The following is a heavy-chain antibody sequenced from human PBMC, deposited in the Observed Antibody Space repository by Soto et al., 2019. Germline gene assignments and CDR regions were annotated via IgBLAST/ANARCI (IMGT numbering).Heavy chain of an antibody. D-gene: IGHD5-12*01. V-gene: IGHV4-61*01. CDR1: GGSVSSGSYY. CDR2: IYYSGST. CDR3: ARGGGVDIVATIWYYYYYGMDV. Sequence: SETLSLTCTVSGGSVSSGSYYWSWIRQPPGKGLEWLGYIYYSGSTNYNPSLKSRVTIPVDTSKNQFSLKLSSVTAADTAVYYCARGGGVDIVATIWYYYYYGMDVWGQGTTVTVSS. J-gene: IGHJ6*02.